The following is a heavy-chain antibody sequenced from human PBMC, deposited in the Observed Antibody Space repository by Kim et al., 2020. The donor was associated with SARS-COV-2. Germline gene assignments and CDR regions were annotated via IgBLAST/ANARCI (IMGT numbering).Heavy chain of an antibody. CDR1: GGTFSSYA. D-gene: IGHD4-17*01. CDR2: IIPIFGTA. J-gene: IGHJ6*03. Sequence: SVKVSCKASGGTFSSYAISWVRQAPGQGLEWMGGIIPIFGTANYAQKFQGRVTITADESTSTAYMELSSLRSEDTAVYYCARETNLGDEYGDYAGYYYYMDVWGKGTTVTVSS. CDR3: ARETNLGDEYGDYAGYYYYMDV. V-gene: IGHV1-69*13.